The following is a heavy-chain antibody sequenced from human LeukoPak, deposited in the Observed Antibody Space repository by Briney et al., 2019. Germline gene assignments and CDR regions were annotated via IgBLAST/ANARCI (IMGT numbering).Heavy chain of an antibody. D-gene: IGHD6-13*01. CDR2: IFYSGGT. CDR1: AGSISSSSYY. J-gene: IGHJ4*02. Sequence: PSETLSLTCTVSAGSISSSSYYWGWIRQPPGKGLEWIGSIFYSGGTYYNPFLKSRVAISVDTSKNQFSLNLSSVTAADTAVYYCARRAAGAGDFDYWGQGTLVTVSS. V-gene: IGHV4-39*01. CDR3: ARRAAGAGDFDY.